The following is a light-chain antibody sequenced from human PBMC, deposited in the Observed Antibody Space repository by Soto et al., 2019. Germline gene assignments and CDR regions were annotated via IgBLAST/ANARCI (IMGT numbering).Light chain of an antibody. CDR3: QQRSNWYT. Sequence: EIVLTQSPATLSLSPGERVTLSCRASQSVSRYLAWYQQKPGQAPRLLIYDASNRATGIPARFSGSGSGTDFTLTISSLEPEDFAVYYYQQRSNWYTFGQGTKLEIK. CDR1: QSVSRY. J-gene: IGKJ2*01. V-gene: IGKV3-11*01. CDR2: DAS.